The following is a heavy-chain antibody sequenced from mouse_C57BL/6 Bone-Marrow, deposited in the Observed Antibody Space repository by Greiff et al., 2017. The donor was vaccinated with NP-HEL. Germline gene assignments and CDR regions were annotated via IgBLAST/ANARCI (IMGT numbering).Heavy chain of an antibody. CDR1: GFTFSSYA. CDR2: ISDGGSYT. V-gene: IGHV5-4*01. J-gene: IGHJ2*01. D-gene: IGHD1-1*01. Sequence: EVQLVESGGGLVKPGGSLKLSCAASGFTFSSYAMSWVRQTPEKRLEWVATISDGGSYTSYPDNVKGRFTISRDNAKNNLYLQMSHLKSEDTAMYYCARDRDYGSSYLYYFDYWGQGTTLTVSS. CDR3: ARDRDYGSSYLYYFDY.